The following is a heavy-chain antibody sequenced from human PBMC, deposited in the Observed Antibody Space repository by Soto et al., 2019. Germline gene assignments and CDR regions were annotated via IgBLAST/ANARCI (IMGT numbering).Heavy chain of an antibody. CDR3: ARVYSSGWYRGYYFDY. D-gene: IGHD6-19*01. V-gene: IGHV4-30-2*01. Sequence: SETLSLTCAVSGGSISSGGYSWSWIRQPPGKGLEWIGYIYHSGSTYYNPSLKSRVTISVDRSKNQFSLKLSSVTAADTAVYYCARVYSSGWYRGYYFDYWGQGTLVTVSS. J-gene: IGHJ4*02. CDR2: IYHSGST. CDR1: GGSISSGGYS.